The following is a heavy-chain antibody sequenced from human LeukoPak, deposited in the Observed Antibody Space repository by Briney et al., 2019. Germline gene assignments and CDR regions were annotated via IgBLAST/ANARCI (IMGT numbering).Heavy chain of an antibody. CDR2: ISYDGSSG. Sequence: GGSLRLSCAASGFTFSSYAMHWVRQAPGKGLEWVALISYDGSSGYYADSVRGRFTISRDNSKNTLYLQMNSLRAEDTAVYYCARSGYSGRYPAYFDYWGQGTLVTVSS. CDR1: GFTFSSYA. V-gene: IGHV3-30-3*01. CDR3: ARSGYSGRYPAYFDY. J-gene: IGHJ4*02. D-gene: IGHD1-26*01.